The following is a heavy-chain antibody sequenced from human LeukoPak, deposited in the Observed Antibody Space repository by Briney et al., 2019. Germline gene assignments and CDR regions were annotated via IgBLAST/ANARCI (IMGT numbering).Heavy chain of an antibody. CDR2: LRGNDET. CDR1: GISFRNYA. V-gene: IGHV3-23*01. Sequence: GGSLRLSCAASGISFRNYAMSWVHQAPARGPEWVSSLRGNDETFYSDSVKGRCTLSRDDSRNTVYLQLNNLRVEDTAIYYCARASWVSDPDAVRWGQGTQVTVSS. J-gene: IGHJ4*02. CDR3: ARASWVSDPDAVR. D-gene: IGHD3-10*01.